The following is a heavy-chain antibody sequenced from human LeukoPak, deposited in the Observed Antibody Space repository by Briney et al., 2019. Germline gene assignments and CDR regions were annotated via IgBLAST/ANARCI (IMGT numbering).Heavy chain of an antibody. V-gene: IGHV3-7*01. D-gene: IGHD1-14*01. CDR1: GFTFSNYW. J-gene: IGHJ5*01. CDR2: IKQGGSEK. Sequence: GGSLRLSCAASGFTFSNYWMNWLRRAPGKGLEWVANIKQGGSEKYYVDSVKGRFTISRDNAKNSLYLQMNSLRAEDAGVYYCAKEGAYPIITYDSWGQGTLVTVSS. CDR3: AKEGAYPIITYDS.